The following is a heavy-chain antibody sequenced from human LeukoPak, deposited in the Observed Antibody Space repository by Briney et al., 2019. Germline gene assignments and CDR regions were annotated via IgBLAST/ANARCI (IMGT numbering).Heavy chain of an antibody. CDR3: ARPLDYYDSSGYYWDGMDV. V-gene: IGHV1-2*02. CDR2: INPNSGGT. D-gene: IGHD3-22*01. Sequence: ASVKVSCKASGYTFTGYYMHWVRQAPGQGLEWMGWINPNSGGTNYAQKFQGRVTMTRDTSISTAYMELSRLRSDDTAVYYCARPLDYYDSSGYYWDGMDVWGQGTTVTVSS. CDR1: GYTFTGYY. J-gene: IGHJ6*02.